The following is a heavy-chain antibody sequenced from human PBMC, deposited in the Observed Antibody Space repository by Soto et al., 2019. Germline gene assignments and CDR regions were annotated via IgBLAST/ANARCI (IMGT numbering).Heavy chain of an antibody. CDR2: LYRDGRA. J-gene: IGHJ4*02. D-gene: IGHD3-22*01. CDR3: ARGLGREYHDNRDYFHLNY. CDR1: GFTVSSSC. Sequence: EGSLRLSCAASGFTVSSSCLTWVRQAPWKGLQWVSVLYRDGRAYYADSVKGRFTVSTDNSENSVYLHMNSLKTEDTAIYYCARGLGREYHDNRDYFHLNYWGQGTLVTVSS. V-gene: IGHV3-53*01.